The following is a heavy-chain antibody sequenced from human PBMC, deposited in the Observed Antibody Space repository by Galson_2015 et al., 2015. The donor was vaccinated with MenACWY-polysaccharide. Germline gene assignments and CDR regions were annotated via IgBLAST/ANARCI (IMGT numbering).Heavy chain of an antibody. J-gene: IGHJ4*02. CDR1: RFNLSDYY. CDR3: ARVSSRRGYSNGFDY. Sequence: ALRLSCAASRFNLSDYYMGWIRQAPGKGLEWVSYISSSSRYTYYADSVKGRFSISSENAKNSLYLHMNSLRAEDTAVYYCARVSSRRGYSNGFDYWGQGILVTVSS. D-gene: IGHD5-18*01. V-gene: IGHV3-11*06. CDR2: ISSSSRYT.